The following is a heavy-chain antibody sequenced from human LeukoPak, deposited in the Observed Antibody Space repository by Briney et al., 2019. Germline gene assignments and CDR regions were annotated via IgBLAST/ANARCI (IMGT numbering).Heavy chain of an antibody. CDR3: AIKSVGATPNYFDY. CDR1: GFTFSSYA. J-gene: IGHJ4*02. CDR2: ISGSGGST. D-gene: IGHD1-26*01. Sequence: GGSLRLSCAASGFTFSSYAMHWVRQAPGKGLEYVSAISGSGGSTYYADSVKGRFTISRDNSKNTLYLQMNSLRAEDTAVYYCAIKSVGATPNYFDYWGQGTLVTVSS. V-gene: IGHV3-23*01.